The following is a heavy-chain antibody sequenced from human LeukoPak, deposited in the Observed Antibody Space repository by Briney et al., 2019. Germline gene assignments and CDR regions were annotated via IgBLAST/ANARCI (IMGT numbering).Heavy chain of an antibody. CDR1: GFTFSSYG. D-gene: IGHD3-9*01. V-gene: IGHV3-33*01. J-gene: IGHJ4*02. CDR2: IWYDGSNK. Sequence: GGPLRLSCAASGFTFSSYGMHWVRQAPGKGLEWVAVIWYDGSNKYYADSVKGRFTISRDNSKNTLYLQMNSLRAEDTAVYYCARDSRYDILTGPLDYWGQGTLVTVSS. CDR3: ARDSRYDILTGPLDY.